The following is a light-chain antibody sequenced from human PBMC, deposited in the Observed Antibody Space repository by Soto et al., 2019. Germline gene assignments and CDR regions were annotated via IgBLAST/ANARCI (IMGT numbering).Light chain of an antibody. CDR2: WAS. CDR1: QSILYSSNNKNY. J-gene: IGKJ3*01. CDR3: QQYYSLPLT. V-gene: IGKV4-1*01. Sequence: DIVMTQSPDSLAVSLGERATINCKSSQSILYSSNNKNYLVWYQQKPGQPPKVLIYWASTRESGVPDRFSGSGSGTDFTLTISSLQAEDVAVYYCQQYYSLPLTFGPGTKVDIK.